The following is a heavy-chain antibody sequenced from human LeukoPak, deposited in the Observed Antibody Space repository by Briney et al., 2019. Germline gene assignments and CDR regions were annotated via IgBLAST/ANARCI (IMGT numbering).Heavy chain of an antibody. CDR3: ARGGSGTYDY. D-gene: IGHD1-26*01. J-gene: IGHJ4*02. V-gene: IGHV1-2*02. CDR1: GYTFTAYF. CDR2: INPNSGGT. Sequence: GASAKVSCKTSGYTFTAYFMHWVRQAPGQGLEWMGWINPNSGGTNYAQKFQGRVTMTRDTSISTVYMELSRLRSDDTAVFYCARGGSGTYDYWGQGTLVTVSS.